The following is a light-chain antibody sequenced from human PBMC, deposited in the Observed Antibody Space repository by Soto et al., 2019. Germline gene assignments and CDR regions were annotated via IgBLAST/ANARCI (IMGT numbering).Light chain of an antibody. CDR2: KAS. CDR3: QHYDCYPWT. CDR1: QSISSR. Sequence: DIQMTQSPSTLSATVGDKVTITCRASQSISSRLAWYQQKVGKAPKLLMYKASSLESGVPSRFSGSGSGTVFTLSISSLPPDYFATYRHQHYDCYPWTVGQGTKVELK. V-gene: IGKV1-5*03. J-gene: IGKJ1*01.